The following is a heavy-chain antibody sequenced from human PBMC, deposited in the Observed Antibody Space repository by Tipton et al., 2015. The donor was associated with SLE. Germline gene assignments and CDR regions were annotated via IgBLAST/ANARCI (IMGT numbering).Heavy chain of an antibody. Sequence: TLSLTCAVSGYSINSGYHWGWIRQPPGKGLEWLGSISHSGATFYNWSLNSRVTISVETSKNQFSLNLTSVTAADTAVYYCARYHSSSWYLDYWGQGTLVTVSA. V-gene: IGHV4-38-2*01. D-gene: IGHD6-13*01. J-gene: IGHJ4*02. CDR2: ISHSGAT. CDR3: ARYHSSSWYLDY. CDR1: GYSINSGYH.